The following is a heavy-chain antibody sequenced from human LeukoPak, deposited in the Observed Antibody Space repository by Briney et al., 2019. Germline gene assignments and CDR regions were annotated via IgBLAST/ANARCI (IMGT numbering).Heavy chain of an antibody. CDR3: ARAGITMVRGVIDYGMDV. V-gene: IGHV3-66*01. D-gene: IGHD3-10*01. CDR1: GFSVSNNY. J-gene: IGHJ6*02. CDR2: LYSGGST. Sequence: GGSLRLSCAASGFSVSNNYMSWVRQAPGKGLEWVSVLYSGGSTYYAESVKGRFTISRDDSKNTLYLQMNSLRAEDTAVYYCARAGITMVRGVIDYGMDVWGQGTTVTVSS.